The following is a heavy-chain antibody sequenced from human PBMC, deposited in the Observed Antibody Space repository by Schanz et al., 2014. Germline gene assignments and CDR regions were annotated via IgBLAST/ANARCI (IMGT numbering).Heavy chain of an antibody. V-gene: IGHV3-66*01. CDR2: IYSDGRT. J-gene: IGHJ4*02. D-gene: IGHD3-3*01. Sequence: EVQLVESGGGLVQPGGSLRLSCAASGFTVSSNYMSWVRQAPGKGLEWVSVIYSDGRTYYGDSVKGRFTISRDNSKNTLYLQMNSLRDEDTAVYYCAATTILADWGQGTLVAVSS. CDR1: GFTVSSNY. CDR3: AATTILAD.